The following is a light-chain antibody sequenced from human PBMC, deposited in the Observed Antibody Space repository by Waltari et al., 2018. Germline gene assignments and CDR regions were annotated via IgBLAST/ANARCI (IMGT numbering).Light chain of an antibody. J-gene: IGKJ2*01. Sequence: DIVMTQSPDSLAVSLGETATINCKSSQDIFYFFNRKTYLAWYQQKPGQPPRLLFYWASTRESGVPDRFSASGSRTDFTLTISSLQAEDVATYYCQQYYDTLPNTFGQGTKLEIK. V-gene: IGKV4-1*01. CDR3: QQYYDTLPNT. CDR2: WAS. CDR1: QDIFYFFNRKTY.